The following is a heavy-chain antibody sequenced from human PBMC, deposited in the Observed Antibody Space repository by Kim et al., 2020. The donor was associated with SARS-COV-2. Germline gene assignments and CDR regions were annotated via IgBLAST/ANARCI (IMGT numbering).Heavy chain of an antibody. CDR3: AREERITIFGVVIIQGGGFDI. CDR2: INPNSGGT. CDR1: GYTFTGYY. V-gene: IGHV1-2*02. Sequence: ASVKVSCKASGYTFTGYYMHWVRQAPGQGLEWMGWINPNSGGTNYAQKFQGRVTMTRDTSISTAYMELSRLRSDDTAVYYCAREERITIFGVVIIQGGGFDIWGQGTMVTVSS. J-gene: IGHJ3*02. D-gene: IGHD3-3*01.